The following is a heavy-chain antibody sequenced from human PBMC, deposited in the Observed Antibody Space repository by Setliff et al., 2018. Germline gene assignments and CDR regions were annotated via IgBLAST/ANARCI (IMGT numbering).Heavy chain of an antibody. CDR3: VKENQNYYGSGSFTGLGS. V-gene: IGHV3-23*01. J-gene: IGHJ4*02. Sequence: GGSLRLSCAASGFTFSSYAMSWVRQAPGKGLEWVSAISGSGSSTYYADSVKGRFTISRENANNSVFLQMSSLRAEDTAVYYCVKENQNYYGSGSFTGLGSWGQGTLVTVSS. D-gene: IGHD3-10*01. CDR2: ISGSGSST. CDR1: GFTFSSYA.